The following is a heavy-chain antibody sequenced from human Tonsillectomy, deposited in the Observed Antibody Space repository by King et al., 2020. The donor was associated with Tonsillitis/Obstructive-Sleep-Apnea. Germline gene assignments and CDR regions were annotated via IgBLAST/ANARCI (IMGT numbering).Heavy chain of an antibody. Sequence: QLQESGPGLVKPSETLSLTCTVSGGSISSYYWSWIRQPAGKGLEWIGRIYTSGSTNYNPSLKSRVTVSVDTSKNQYSLKLSSVTAADTAVYYCVAEIRDWFDPWGQGTLVTVSS. J-gene: IGHJ5*02. CDR3: VAEIRDWFDP. CDR2: IYTSGST. V-gene: IGHV4-4*07. CDR1: GGSISSYY.